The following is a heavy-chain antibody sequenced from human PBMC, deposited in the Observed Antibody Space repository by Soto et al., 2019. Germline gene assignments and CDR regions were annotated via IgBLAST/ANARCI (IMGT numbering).Heavy chain of an antibody. CDR3: ARMPSPIVVVVLFDY. V-gene: IGHV1-18*01. CDR2: ISAYNGNT. CDR1: GYTFTSYG. Sequence: ASVKVSCKASGYTFTSYGISWVRQAPGQGLEWMGWISAYNGNTNYAQKLQGRVTMTTDTSTSTAYMELRSLRSDDTAVYYCARMPSPIVVVVLFDYWGQGTLVTV. D-gene: IGHD2-15*01. J-gene: IGHJ4*02.